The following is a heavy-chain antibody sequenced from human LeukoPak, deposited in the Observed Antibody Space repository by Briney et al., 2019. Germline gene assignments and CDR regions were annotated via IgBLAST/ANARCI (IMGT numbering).Heavy chain of an antibody. J-gene: IGHJ4*02. Sequence: PSETLSLTCTVSAGSISWIRQPAGKGLEWIGHIYTSGSTYYNPSLNRRVPMSVDTSKHQFSLKVNPVTAADTAMYYCATEGSGWIFDYWGQGTLVTVSS. CDR3: ATEGSGWIFDY. CDR1: AGSI. V-gene: IGHV4-4*07. CDR2: IYTSGST. D-gene: IGHD6-19*01.